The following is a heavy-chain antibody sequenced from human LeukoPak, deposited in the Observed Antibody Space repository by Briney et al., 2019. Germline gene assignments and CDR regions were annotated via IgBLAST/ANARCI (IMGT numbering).Heavy chain of an antibody. CDR3: ARGRIAVAGTPVPDFDY. CDR2: INPNSGGT. J-gene: IGHJ4*02. Sequence: GASVKVSCKASGYTFTGYCMHWVRQAPGQGLEWMGWINPNSGGTNYAQKFQGRVTMTRDTSISTAYMELSRLRSDDTAVYYCARGRIAVAGTPVPDFDYWGQGTLVTVSS. D-gene: IGHD6-19*01. V-gene: IGHV1-2*02. CDR1: GYTFTGYC.